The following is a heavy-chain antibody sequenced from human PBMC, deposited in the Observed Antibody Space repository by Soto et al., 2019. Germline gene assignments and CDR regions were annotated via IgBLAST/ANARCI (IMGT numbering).Heavy chain of an antibody. V-gene: IGHV3-11*06. J-gene: IGHJ4*02. Sequence: GGSLRLSCAASGFTFSDYYMIWIRQAPGKGLEWVSYISSSSYTNYADSVKGRFTISRDNAKNSLYLQMTSLRAEDTAVYYCARAGRWSTTFKFYFDYWGQGTLVTVSS. CDR1: GFTFSDYY. CDR3: ARAGRWSTTFKFYFDY. D-gene: IGHD1-26*01. CDR2: ISSSSYT.